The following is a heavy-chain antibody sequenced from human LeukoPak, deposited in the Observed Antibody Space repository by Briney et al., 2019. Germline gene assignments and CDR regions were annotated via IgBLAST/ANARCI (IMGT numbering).Heavy chain of an antibody. J-gene: IGHJ4*02. D-gene: IGHD3-10*01. Sequence: SETLSLTCAVSGGSISSYYWGWIRQPPGKGLEWIGSIYYSGSTYYNPSLKSRVTISIDTSKNQFSLKLSSVIAADTAVYYCARVLVRGVLFDYWGQGTLVTVSS. CDR3: ARVLVRGVLFDY. V-gene: IGHV4-39*07. CDR1: GGSISSYY. CDR2: IYYSGST.